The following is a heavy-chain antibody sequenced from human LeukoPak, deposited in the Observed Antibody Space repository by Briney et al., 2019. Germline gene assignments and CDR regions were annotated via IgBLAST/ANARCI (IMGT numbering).Heavy chain of an antibody. V-gene: IGHV3-74*03. Sequence: GGSLRLSCAASGFTFSSYWMHWVRQAPGKGLVWVSRIISDGSITTYADPVKGRFTISRDNAKNTLYLQMNSLRVEDTAVYYCAREDVDIVVATSGAFDIWGQGTMVTVSS. J-gene: IGHJ3*02. CDR1: GFTFSSYW. CDR2: IISDGSIT. CDR3: AREDVDIVVATSGAFDI. D-gene: IGHD2-15*01.